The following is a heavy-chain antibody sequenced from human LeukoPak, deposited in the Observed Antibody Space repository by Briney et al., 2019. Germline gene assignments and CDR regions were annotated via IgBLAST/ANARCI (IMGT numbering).Heavy chain of an antibody. CDR1: GFTSSSYA. D-gene: IGHD3-10*01. V-gene: IGHV3-30-3*01. J-gene: IGHJ4*02. CDR2: ISYDGSNK. CDR3: ARDSPVYGSGAEHLY. Sequence: GGSLRLSCAASGFTSSSYAMHWVRQAPGKGLEWVAVISYDGSNKYYADSVKGRFTISRDNSKNTLYLQMNSLRAEDTAVYYCARDSPVYGSGAEHLYWGQGTLVAVSS.